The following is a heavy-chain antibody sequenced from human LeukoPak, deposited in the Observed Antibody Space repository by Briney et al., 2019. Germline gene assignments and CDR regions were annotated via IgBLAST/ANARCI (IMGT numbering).Heavy chain of an antibody. D-gene: IGHD6-19*01. J-gene: IGHJ4*02. CDR3: ARDATPYSSGWYYFDY. CDR1: GYTFTSYG. Sequence: ASVKVSCKASGYTFTSYGISWVRQAPGQGLEWMGWISAYNGNTNYAQKLQGRVTITRDTSASTAYMELSSLRSEDMAVYYCARDATPYSSGWYYFDYWGQGTLVTVSS. V-gene: IGHV1-18*03. CDR2: ISAYNGNT.